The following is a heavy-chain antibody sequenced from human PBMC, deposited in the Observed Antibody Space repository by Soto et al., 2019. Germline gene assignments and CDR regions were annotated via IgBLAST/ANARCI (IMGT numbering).Heavy chain of an antibody. CDR2: ITGGGENT. J-gene: IGHJ5*02. V-gene: IGHV3-23*01. Sequence: EVKLLESGGGLVQPGGSLRLSCAASGFTFSSYAMSWVRQAPGKGLEWVSSITGGGENTHYADSVKGRFTISRDNSKNTLSLQMNSLRVEDTAVYHCANGRLAVAAPYSWFDPWGQGTLVTVSS. CDR3: ANGRLAVAAPYSWFDP. CDR1: GFTFSSYA. D-gene: IGHD6-19*01.